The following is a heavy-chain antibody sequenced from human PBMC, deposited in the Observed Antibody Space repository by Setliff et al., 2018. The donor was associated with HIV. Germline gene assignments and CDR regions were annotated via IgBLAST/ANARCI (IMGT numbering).Heavy chain of an antibody. D-gene: IGHD3-3*01. Sequence: GGSLRLSCAASGFTFSNAWMSWVRQAPGKGLEWVGHMKSKIDGETTDFAAPVKGRFTISRADSRNTMYLQMNSLKTEDTAVYYCTTEKGGYYDFWSGYLNRPFDYWGQGTLVTVSS. J-gene: IGHJ4*02. V-gene: IGHV3-15*01. CDR3: TTEKGGYYDFWSGYLNRPFDY. CDR2: MKSKIDGETT. CDR1: GFTFSNAW.